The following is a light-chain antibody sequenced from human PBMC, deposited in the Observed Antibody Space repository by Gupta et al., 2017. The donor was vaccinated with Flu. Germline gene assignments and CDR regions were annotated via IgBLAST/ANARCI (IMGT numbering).Light chain of an antibody. CDR2: QVS. Sequence: DVVMTQSPLSLPVTLGQPASISCRSSQSLVYSDGNIYLHWFQQRPGQSPRRLTYQVSHRESGVPDRFSGSGSGTDFTLKISRVEAEDVGVYYCMQGSRWPWAFGQGTKVEIK. CDR3: MQGSRWPWA. J-gene: IGKJ1*01. V-gene: IGKV2-30*01. CDR1: QSLVYSDGNIY.